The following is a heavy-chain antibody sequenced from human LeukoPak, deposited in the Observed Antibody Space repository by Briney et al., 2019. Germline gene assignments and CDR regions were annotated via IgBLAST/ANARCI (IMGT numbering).Heavy chain of an antibody. Sequence: SETLSLTRAVYGGSFSGYYWSWIRQPPGKGLEWIGEINHSGSTNYNPSLKSRVTISVDTSKNQFSLKLSSVTAADTAVYYCASGSYGKSVHFDYWGQGTLVTVSS. CDR1: GGSFSGYY. V-gene: IGHV4-34*01. D-gene: IGHD5-18*01. J-gene: IGHJ4*02. CDR2: INHSGST. CDR3: ASGSYGKSVHFDY.